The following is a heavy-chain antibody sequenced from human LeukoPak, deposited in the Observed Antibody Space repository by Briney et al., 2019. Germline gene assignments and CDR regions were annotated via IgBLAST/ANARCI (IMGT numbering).Heavy chain of an antibody. D-gene: IGHD1-1*01. CDR3: AKEDFSDHTTGFGP. CDR1: GFRFSNYP. CDR2: ITTGGGT. V-gene: IGHV3-23*01. Sequence: PGGYLRLYWAASGFRFSNYPMSWVRQAPGKGLEWVSAITTGGGTYYAGSVKGRFSISRVNSKNTVYLQMNSLRVEDTAVYYCAKEDFSDHTTGFGPWGQGTLVTVSS. J-gene: IGHJ5*02.